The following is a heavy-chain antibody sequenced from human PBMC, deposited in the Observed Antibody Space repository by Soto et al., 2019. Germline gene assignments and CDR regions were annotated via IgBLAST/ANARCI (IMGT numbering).Heavy chain of an antibody. V-gene: IGHV3-11*06. CDR2: ISPRSTFR. J-gene: IGHJ5*02. D-gene: IGHD2-21*01. Sequence: XGSLILSCATAGCSFSDSYMSWIRQAPGKGLEWISYISPRSTFRDYAESVKGRFTISRDSVKNSLYLQMNDLTAGDTGVYYCARGGGGGLFDPWGQGTLVTVSS. CDR3: ARGGGGGLFDP. CDR1: GCSFSDSY.